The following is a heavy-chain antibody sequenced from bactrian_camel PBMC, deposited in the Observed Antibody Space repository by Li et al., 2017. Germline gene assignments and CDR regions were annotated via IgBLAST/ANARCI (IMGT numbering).Heavy chain of an antibody. Sequence: HVQLVESGGGSVQAGGSLRLSCGGSRETYRRSFCMGWLRQSPGKGREAVASVFSAGGSTYYADSVQGRFTISQNNAKDTVYLQMESLKFEDTAAYYCALAVPRMGWSMPAPKASDFGYWGQGTQVTVS. CDR2: VFSAGGST. V-gene: IGHV3S1*01. CDR3: ALAVPRMGWSMPAPKASDFGY. D-gene: IGHD6*01. J-gene: IGHJ6*01. CDR1: RETYRRSFC.